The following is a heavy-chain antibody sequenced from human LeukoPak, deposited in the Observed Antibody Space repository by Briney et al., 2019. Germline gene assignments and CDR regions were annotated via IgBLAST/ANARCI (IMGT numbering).Heavy chain of an antibody. CDR2: ISGTGRNT. CDR3: VKDGTNSNSWYYYFGY. Sequence: GSLRLSRSTSGFSFNKYAMHLGRQAPGGGLGFFSAISGTGRNTYYADSVKGRFTISRDNSKNTLYLQMSSLRAEDTAVYYCVKDGTNSNSWYYYFGYWGQGTLVTVSS. J-gene: IGHJ4*02. V-gene: IGHV3-64D*06. CDR1: GFSFNKYA. D-gene: IGHD6-13*01.